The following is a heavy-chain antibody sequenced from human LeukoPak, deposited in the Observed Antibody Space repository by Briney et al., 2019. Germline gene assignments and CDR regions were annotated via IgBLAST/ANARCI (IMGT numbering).Heavy chain of an antibody. CDR2: VSGSGGST. J-gene: IGHJ6*02. Sequence: SGGSLRLSCAASGFTFSSYAMSWVRQAPGKGLEWVSAVSGSGGSTFYADSVKGRFTISRDNSKNTLYLQMNSLRAEDPAVYYCAKVVLLSRYFDWSHSYGLDVWGPGTTVTVSS. D-gene: IGHD3-9*01. CDR1: GFTFSSYA. CDR3: AKVVLLSRYFDWSHSYGLDV. V-gene: IGHV3-23*01.